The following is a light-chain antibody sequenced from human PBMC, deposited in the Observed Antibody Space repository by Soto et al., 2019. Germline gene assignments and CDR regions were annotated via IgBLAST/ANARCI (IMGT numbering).Light chain of an antibody. CDR2: WAS. V-gene: IGKV4-1*01. J-gene: IGKJ2*01. Sequence: DIVMTQSPDSVAVSLGERATINCKSSQSLLYSSNNENYLAWYQQKPGQPPKLLIYWASTRESGVPDRFSGSGSGTDFTLTISSLQAEDVAVYYCQQYYSTPRTFGQGTKLEIK. CDR3: QQYYSTPRT. CDR1: QSLLYSSNNENY.